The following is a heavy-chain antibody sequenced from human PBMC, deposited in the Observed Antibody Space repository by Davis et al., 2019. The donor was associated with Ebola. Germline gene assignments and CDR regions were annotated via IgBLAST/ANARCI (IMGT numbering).Heavy chain of an antibody. CDR1: GGTFSSYA. Sequence: SVTVSCKTSGGTFSSYAISWVRQAPGQGLEWMGRIIPILGIANYAQKFQGRVTITADKFTSTAYMELSSLRSEDTAVYYCARHTALVNYYFDYWGQGTLVTVSS. J-gene: IGHJ4*02. CDR2: IIPILGIA. CDR3: ARHTALVNYYFDY. V-gene: IGHV1-69*04. D-gene: IGHD5-18*01.